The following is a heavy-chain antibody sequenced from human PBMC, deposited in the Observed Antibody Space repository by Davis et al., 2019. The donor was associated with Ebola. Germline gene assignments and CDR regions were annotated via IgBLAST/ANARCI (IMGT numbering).Heavy chain of an antibody. D-gene: IGHD3-10*01. Sequence: SVKVSCKASGGTFSSYAISWVRQAPGQGLEWMGGIIPIFGTANYAQKFQGRVTITADKSTSTAYMELNSLRSEDTAVYYCARGAYYGSGSDSPTTDLDYWGQGTLVTVSS. CDR3: ARGAYYGSGSDSPTTDLDY. J-gene: IGHJ4*02. CDR2: IIPIFGTA. V-gene: IGHV1-69*06. CDR1: GGTFSSYA.